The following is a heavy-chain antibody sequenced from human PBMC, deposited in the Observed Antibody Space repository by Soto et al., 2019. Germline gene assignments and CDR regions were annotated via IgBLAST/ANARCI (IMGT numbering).Heavy chain of an antibody. V-gene: IGHV4-34*01. Sequence: ETLSLTCAVYGGSFXGYYWSWIRQPPGKGLEWIGEINHSGSTNYNPSLKSRVTISVDTSKNQFSLELSSVTAADTAVYYCARGRCSSTSCYYYYYYGMDVWGQGTTVTVSS. CDR2: INHSGST. CDR3: ARGRCSSTSCYYYYYYGMDV. CDR1: GGSFXGYY. D-gene: IGHD2-2*01. J-gene: IGHJ6*02.